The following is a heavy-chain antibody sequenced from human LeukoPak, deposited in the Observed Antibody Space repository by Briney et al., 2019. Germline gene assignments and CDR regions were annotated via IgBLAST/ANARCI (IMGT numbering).Heavy chain of an antibody. V-gene: IGHV3-21*01. Sequence: GGSLRLSCAASGFTFSSYSMNWVRQAPGKGLEWVSSISSSSSYIYYADSVKGRFTISRDNAKNSLYLQMNSLRAEDTAVYYCARDPNLYYDSSGYGDWGQGTLVTVSS. CDR2: ISSSSSYI. D-gene: IGHD3-22*01. CDR3: ARDPNLYYDSSGYGD. J-gene: IGHJ4*02. CDR1: GFTFSSYS.